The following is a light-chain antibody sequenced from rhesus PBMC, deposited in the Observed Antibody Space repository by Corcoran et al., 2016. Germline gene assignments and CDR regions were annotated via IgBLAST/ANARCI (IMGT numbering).Light chain of an antibody. CDR1: QSVSSY. J-gene: IGKJ1*01. V-gene: IGKV3-10*01. CDR3: YQHSIGWT. Sequence: QVILTQSPATLSLSPGERATLSCRASQSVSSYLAWYQQKPGHASRLLIYGASSRATGIPTRFSGSGSWTYFTLTLSSRGPEDVGVYHGYQHSIGWTFGQRTKVEIK. CDR2: GAS.